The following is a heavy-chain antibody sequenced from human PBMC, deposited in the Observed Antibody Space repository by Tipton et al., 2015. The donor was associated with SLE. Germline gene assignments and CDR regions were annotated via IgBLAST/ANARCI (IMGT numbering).Heavy chain of an antibody. CDR3: ARYSDNGVDY. D-gene: IGHD5-18*01. CDR2: IYYSGST. Sequence: TLSLTCTVSGGSISSYYWSWIRQPPGKGLEWIGYIYYSGSTNYNPSLKSRVTMSVDTSKNQFSLKLSSVTAADTAVYYCARYSDNGVDYWGQGTLVTVSS. CDR1: GGSISSYY. J-gene: IGHJ4*02. V-gene: IGHV4-59*12.